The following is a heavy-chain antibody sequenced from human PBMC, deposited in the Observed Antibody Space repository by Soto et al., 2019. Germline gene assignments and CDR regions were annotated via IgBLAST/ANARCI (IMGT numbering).Heavy chain of an antibody. J-gene: IGHJ4*02. CDR3: AIGFLSGGYCANGICYDFDY. Sequence: QVQLVESGGGVVQPGGSLRLSCAASGFTFSRYGMHWVRQAPGKGLEWVAVMSYDGNNKYYADSVKGRFTVSRDNSRNTQYLQMNSLKVEDTAVYFCAIGFLSGGYCANGICYDFDYWGQGTPVTVSS. D-gene: IGHD2-8*01. CDR1: GFTFSRYG. CDR2: MSYDGNNK. V-gene: IGHV3-30*03.